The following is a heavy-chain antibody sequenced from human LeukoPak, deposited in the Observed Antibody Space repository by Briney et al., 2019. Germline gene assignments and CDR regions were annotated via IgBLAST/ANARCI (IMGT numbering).Heavy chain of an antibody. CDR3: ARDLYISIWYPIDY. CDR1: GYTFTSYG. CDR2: ISAYNGNT. V-gene: IGHV1-18*01. Sequence: ASVKVSCKASGYTFTSYGISWVRQAPGQGLEWMGWISAYNGNTNYAQKLQGRVTMTTDTSTSTAYMELRSLRSDDTAVYYCARDLYISIWYPIDYWGQGTLVTVSS. J-gene: IGHJ4*02. D-gene: IGHD6-13*01.